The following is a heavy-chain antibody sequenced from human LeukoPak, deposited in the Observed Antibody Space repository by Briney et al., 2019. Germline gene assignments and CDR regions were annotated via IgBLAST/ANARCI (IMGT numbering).Heavy chain of an antibody. CDR3: ARDHYDSSGPPLG. CDR2: INTGSSII. D-gene: IGHD3-22*01. CDR1: GFTFSSYS. J-gene: IGHJ4*02. Sequence: GGSLRLSCAASGFTFSSYSMNWVRQAPGKGLEWVSYINTGSSIIYYADSVKGRFTISRDNAKNSLYPQMNSLRDEDTAVYYCARDHYDSSGPPLGWGQGTLVTVSS. V-gene: IGHV3-48*02.